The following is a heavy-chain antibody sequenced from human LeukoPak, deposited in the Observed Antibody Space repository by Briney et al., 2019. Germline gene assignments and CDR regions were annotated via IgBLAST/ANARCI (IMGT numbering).Heavy chain of an antibody. CDR3: ARESISIAASGIHKYNWFDP. D-gene: IGHD6-6*01. CDR2: INPNSGGT. Sequence: ASVKVSCKASGYTFTGYYMHWVRQAPGQGLEWMGWINPNSGGTNYAQKFQGRVTMTRDTSISTAYMELSRLRSDDTAVYYCARESISIAASGIHKYNWFDPWGQGTLVTVSS. V-gene: IGHV1-2*02. J-gene: IGHJ5*02. CDR1: GYTFTGYY.